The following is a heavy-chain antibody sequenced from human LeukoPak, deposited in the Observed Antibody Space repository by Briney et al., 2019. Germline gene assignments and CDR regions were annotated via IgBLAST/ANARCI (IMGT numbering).Heavy chain of an antibody. CDR3: AKDRVGNYYYYGKDV. D-gene: IGHD1-26*01. Sequence: PGGSLRLSCAASGFTFSSYGMHWVRQAPGKGLEWVAVIWYDGSNKYYADSVKGRFTISRDNSKNTLYLQMNSLRAEDTAVYYCAKDRVGNYYYYGKDVWGQGTTVTVSS. CDR1: GFTFSSYG. V-gene: IGHV3-33*06. J-gene: IGHJ6*02. CDR2: IWYDGSNK.